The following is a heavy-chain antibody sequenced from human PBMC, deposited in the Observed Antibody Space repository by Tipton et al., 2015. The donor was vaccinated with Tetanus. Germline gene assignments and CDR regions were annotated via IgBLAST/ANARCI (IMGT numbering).Heavy chain of an antibody. V-gene: IGHV4-61*08. J-gene: IGHJ4*02. CDR1: GGSVRSGDYQ. CDR2: ISYSGST. CDR3: ARANYDFPKKGPFDS. D-gene: IGHD3-3*01. Sequence: TLSLTCTVSGGSVRSGDYQWNWIRQPPGKGLEWIGYISYSGSTNSNYSLKSRITISQDTSNNQFSLKLTSVTAADTAVYYCARANYDFPKKGPFDSWGQGTLVIVSS.